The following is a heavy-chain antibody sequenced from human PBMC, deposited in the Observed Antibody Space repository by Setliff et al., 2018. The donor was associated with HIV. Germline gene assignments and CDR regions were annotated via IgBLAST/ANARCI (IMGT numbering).Heavy chain of an antibody. CDR3: AKDRGDYDFWSGYYVY. CDR2: ISSSSSYT. Sequence: GGSLRLSCAASGFTFSDYYMSWIRQAPGKGLEWVSYISSSSSYTNYADSVKGRFTISRDNAKNSLYLQMNSLRAEDTAVYYCAKDRGDYDFWSGYYVYWGQGTPVTVSS. V-gene: IGHV3-11*05. J-gene: IGHJ4*02. CDR1: GFTFSDYY. D-gene: IGHD3-3*01.